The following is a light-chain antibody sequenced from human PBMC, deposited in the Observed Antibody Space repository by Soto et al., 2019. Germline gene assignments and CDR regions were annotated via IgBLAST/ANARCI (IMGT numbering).Light chain of an antibody. CDR1: QSVSSNY. Sequence: EIVLTQSPGTLSLSPGERATLSCRASQSVSSNYLAWYQQKPGQAPRLLIYGASSRATGIPDRFSGSGSGTDFTLTITRLEPEDFAVYYCQQCSFSPRTFGQGTKVDIK. J-gene: IGKJ1*01. V-gene: IGKV3-20*01. CDR3: QQCSFSPRT. CDR2: GAS.